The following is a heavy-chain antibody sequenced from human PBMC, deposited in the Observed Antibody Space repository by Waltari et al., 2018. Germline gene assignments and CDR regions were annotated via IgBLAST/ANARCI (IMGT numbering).Heavy chain of an antibody. CDR2: IYPGDSDT. J-gene: IGHJ6*03. CDR1: GYSFTSYW. V-gene: IGHV5-51*03. D-gene: IGHD3-10*01. CDR3: ARRGITMVRGVPDWGYYYMDV. Sequence: EVQLVQSGAEVKKPGESLKISCKGSGYSFTSYWIGWVRQMPGKGLEWMGIIYPGDSDTRYSPSFQGQVTISADKSISTAYLQWSSLKASDTAMYYCARRGITMVRGVPDWGYYYMDVWGKGTTVTVSS.